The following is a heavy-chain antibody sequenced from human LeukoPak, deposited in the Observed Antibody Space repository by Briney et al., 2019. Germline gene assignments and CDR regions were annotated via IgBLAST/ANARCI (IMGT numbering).Heavy chain of an antibody. CDR1: GFTFDDYG. J-gene: IGHJ5*02. D-gene: IGHD2-15*01. CDR3: ARESFEILSVASGNWFDP. V-gene: IGHV3-20*04. Sequence: PGGSLRLSCAASGFTFDDYGMSWVRQAPGKGLEWVSGINWNGGSTGYADSVKGRFTISRDNAKNSLYLQMNSLRAEDTALYYCARESFEILSVASGNWFDPWGQGTLVTASS. CDR2: INWNGGST.